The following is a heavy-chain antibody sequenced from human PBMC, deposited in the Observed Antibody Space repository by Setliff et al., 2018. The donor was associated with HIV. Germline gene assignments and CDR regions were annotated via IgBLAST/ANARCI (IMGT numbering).Heavy chain of an antibody. CDR1: GYMFIAYG. Sequence: SVKVSCKTSGYMFIAYGMSWVRQAPGQGLEWMGGIIPIFGTANYAQKFQGRVTITTDESTSTAYMELSSLRSEDTAVYYCATLDYYGSATYDLALHYWGQGTLVTVSS. CDR3: ATLDYYGSATYDLALHY. J-gene: IGHJ4*02. CDR2: IIPIFGTA. V-gene: IGHV1-69*05. D-gene: IGHD3-10*01.